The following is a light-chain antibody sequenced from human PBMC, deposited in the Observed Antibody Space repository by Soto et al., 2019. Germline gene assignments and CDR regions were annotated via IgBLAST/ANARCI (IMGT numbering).Light chain of an antibody. Sequence: QSALTQPASVSGSPGQSITISCTGTSSDVGGYNYVSWYQQHRGKAPKLMIYDVSNRPSGVSNRFSGSKSGNTASLTITGLQAADEAAYYCSSYTSSSPYVVFGGGTKLTVL. CDR1: SSDVGGYNY. CDR3: SSYTSSSPYVV. CDR2: DVS. J-gene: IGLJ2*01. V-gene: IGLV2-14*01.